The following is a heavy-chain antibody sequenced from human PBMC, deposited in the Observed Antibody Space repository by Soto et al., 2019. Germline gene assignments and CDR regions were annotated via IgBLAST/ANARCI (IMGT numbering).Heavy chain of an antibody. V-gene: IGHV1-46*01. Sequence: QVQLVQSGAEVKKPGASVKVSCKASGYTLSSNYMVWVRQAPGQGLEWMGIINTSGGSTDYAQKFQGRPTMTRDTSTNTVYMELSSLRSDDTAVYYCASLEITGYWGQGTQVTVSS. CDR1: GYTLSSNY. CDR2: INTSGGST. D-gene: IGHD3-16*01. J-gene: IGHJ4*02. CDR3: ASLEITGY.